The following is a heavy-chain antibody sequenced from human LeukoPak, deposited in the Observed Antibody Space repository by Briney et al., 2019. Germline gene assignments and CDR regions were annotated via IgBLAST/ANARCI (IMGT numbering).Heavy chain of an antibody. Sequence: SQTLSLTCTVSGGSISSGSYYWSWIRQPAGKGLEWIGRIYTSGSTNYNPSLKSRVTISVDTSKNQFSLKLSSVTAADTAVYYCAKGYFDYWGQGTLVAVSS. CDR2: IYTSGST. CDR1: GGSISSGSYY. CDR3: AKGYFDY. J-gene: IGHJ4*02. V-gene: IGHV4-61*02.